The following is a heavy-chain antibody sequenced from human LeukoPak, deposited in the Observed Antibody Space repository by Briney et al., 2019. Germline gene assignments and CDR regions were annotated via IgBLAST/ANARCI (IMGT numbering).Heavy chain of an antibody. CDR3: AKHLTNAYYDMLWFDP. CDR2: VYYSGST. Sequence: TSETLSLTCTVSGGSISNHYWSWIRQAPGKGLEGIGYVYYSGSTNYNPSVKSRVTISVDTSNNQFSLRLSSVTAADTAVYYCAKHLTNAYYDMLWFDPWGQGTLVTVTS. D-gene: IGHD3-16*01. CDR1: GGSISNHY. J-gene: IGHJ5*02. V-gene: IGHV4-59*11.